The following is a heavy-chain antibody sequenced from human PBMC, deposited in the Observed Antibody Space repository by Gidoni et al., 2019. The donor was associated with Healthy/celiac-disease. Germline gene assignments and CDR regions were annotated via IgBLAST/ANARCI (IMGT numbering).Heavy chain of an antibody. V-gene: IGHV3-73*02. CDR2: IRSKANSSAT. Sequence: EVQLVEHGGGVVQPGGSLKLSCAASGFTFSGPAMHWVRQASGTGLEWVGLIRSKANSSATAYAASVKVSFTISRDDSKNTAYLQMNSLKTEDTAVYYCNSEDDYWGQGTLVTVSS. J-gene: IGHJ4*02. D-gene: IGHD2-15*01. CDR3: NSEDDY. CDR1: GFTFSGPA.